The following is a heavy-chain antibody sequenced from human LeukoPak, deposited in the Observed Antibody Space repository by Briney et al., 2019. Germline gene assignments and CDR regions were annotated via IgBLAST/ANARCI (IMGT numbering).Heavy chain of an antibody. CDR2: ISSSSSYT. J-gene: IGHJ4*02. Sequence: GGSLRLSCAASGFTFTDYYMSWIRPAPGKGLEWLSYISSSSSYTNYADSVKGRFTISRDNAKKSLYLQLNSLRAEDTAVYYCARDLKGSAWYVDYWGQGTLVTVSS. CDR3: ARDLKGSAWYVDY. CDR1: GFTFTDYY. D-gene: IGHD6-19*01. V-gene: IGHV3-11*05.